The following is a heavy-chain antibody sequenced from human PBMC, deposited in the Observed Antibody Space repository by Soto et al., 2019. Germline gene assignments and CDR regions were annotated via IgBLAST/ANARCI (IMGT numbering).Heavy chain of an antibody. CDR1: GYTFTNYG. D-gene: IGHD3-10*01. CDR2: INTYNGNT. V-gene: IGHV1-18*01. CDR3: ARGVGSGTYYNQYNWFDP. Sequence: ASVKVSCKASGYTFTNYGISWVRQAPGQGLEWMGWINTYNGNTNRAQKLQGRVTMTTDTSTSTAYMELRSLRSDDTAVYYCARGVGSGTYYNQYNWFDPWGQGTLVTVPQ. J-gene: IGHJ5*02.